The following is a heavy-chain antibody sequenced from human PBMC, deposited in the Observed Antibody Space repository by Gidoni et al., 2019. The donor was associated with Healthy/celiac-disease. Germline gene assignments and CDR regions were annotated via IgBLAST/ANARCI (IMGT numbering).Heavy chain of an antibody. CDR3: ARDNYYGSGSTFDY. CDR1: GYSISSGYY. V-gene: IGHV4-38-2*02. Sequence: QVQLQESGPGLVKPSETLSLTCAVSGYSISSGYYWGWFRQPPGKGLEWIGSIYHSGSTYYNPSLKSRVTISVDTSKNQFSLKLSSVTAADTAVYYCARDNYYGSGSTFDYWGQGTLVTVSS. D-gene: IGHD3-10*01. CDR2: IYHSGST. J-gene: IGHJ4*02.